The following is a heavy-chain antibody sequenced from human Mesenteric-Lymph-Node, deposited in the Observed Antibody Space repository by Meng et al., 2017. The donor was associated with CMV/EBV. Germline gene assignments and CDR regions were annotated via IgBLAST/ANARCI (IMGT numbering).Heavy chain of an antibody. V-gene: IGHV3-30-3*01. J-gene: IGHJ4*02. Sequence: LTGAASGFTFSSYAMHWVRQAPGKGLEWVAVISYDGSNKYYADSVKGRFTISRDNSKNTLYLQMNSLRAEDTAVYYCARDPYDFWSGYGINWGQGTLVTVSS. CDR2: ISYDGSNK. CDR3: ARDPYDFWSGYGIN. D-gene: IGHD3-3*01. CDR1: GFTFSSYA.